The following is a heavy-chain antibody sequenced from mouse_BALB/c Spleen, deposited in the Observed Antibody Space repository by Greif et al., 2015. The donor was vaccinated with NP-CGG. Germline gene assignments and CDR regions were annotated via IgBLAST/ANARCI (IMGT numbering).Heavy chain of an antibody. Sequence: EVQLQQSGPELVKPGASVKMSCKASGYTFTSYVMHWVKQKPGQGLEWIGYINPYNDGTKYNEKFKGKATLTSDKSSSTAYMELSSLTSEDSAVYYCARSKGIPGFAYWGQGTLVTVSA. J-gene: IGHJ3*01. V-gene: IGHV1-14*01. CDR3: ARSKGIPGFAY. CDR1: GYTFTSYV. CDR2: INPYNDGT.